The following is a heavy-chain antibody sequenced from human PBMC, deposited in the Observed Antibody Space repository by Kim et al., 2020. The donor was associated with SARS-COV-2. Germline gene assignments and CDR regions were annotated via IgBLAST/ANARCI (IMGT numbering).Heavy chain of an antibody. V-gene: IGHV1-2*02. Sequence: ARKFQGGVTMTRDTSISTAYMELSRLRSDDTAVYYCARGSRSSSSLLFDYWGQGTLVTVSS. J-gene: IGHJ4*02. D-gene: IGHD6-6*01. CDR3: ARGSRSSSSLLFDY.